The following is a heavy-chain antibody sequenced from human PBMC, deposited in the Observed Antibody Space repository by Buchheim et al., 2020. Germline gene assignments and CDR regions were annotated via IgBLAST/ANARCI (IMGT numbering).Heavy chain of an antibody. V-gene: IGHV3-23*01. CDR3: AKDQHYDFWSGYSGGGDY. CDR2: ISGSGGST. CDR1: GFTFSSYA. J-gene: IGHJ4*02. D-gene: IGHD3-3*01. Sequence: EVQLLESGGGLVQPGGSLRLSSAASGFTFSSYAMSWVRQAPGKGLEWVSAISGSGGSTYYADSVKGRFTISRDNSKNTLYLQMNSLRAEDTAVYYCAKDQHYDFWSGYSGGGDYWGQGTL.